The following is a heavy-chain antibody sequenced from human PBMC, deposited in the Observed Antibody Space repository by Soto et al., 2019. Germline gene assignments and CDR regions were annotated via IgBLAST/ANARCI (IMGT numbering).Heavy chain of an antibody. CDR2: ISSSSSYI. CDR1: GFTFSSYS. D-gene: IGHD2-2*01. V-gene: IGHV3-21*01. Sequence: PGGSLRLSCAASGFTFSSYSMNWVRQAPGKGLEWVSSISSSSSYIYYADSVKGRFTISRDNAKNSLYLQMNSLRAEDTAVYYCARETEDCSSTSCYPGGDYYYGMDVWGEGTTVTVSS. J-gene: IGHJ6*04. CDR3: ARETEDCSSTSCYPGGDYYYGMDV.